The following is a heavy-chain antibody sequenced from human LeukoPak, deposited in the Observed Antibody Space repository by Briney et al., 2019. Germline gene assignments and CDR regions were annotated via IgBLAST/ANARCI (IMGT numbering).Heavy chain of an antibody. Sequence: GGSLRLSCVASGFTFDDYGMNWVRQAPGKGLEWVSSISSSSSYIYYADSVKGRFTISRDNAKNSLYLQMNSLRAEDTAVYYCAREDSGYGFDPWGQGTLVTVSS. V-gene: IGHV3-21*01. CDR2: ISSSSSYI. J-gene: IGHJ5*02. D-gene: IGHD5-12*01. CDR3: AREDSGYGFDP. CDR1: GFTFDDYG.